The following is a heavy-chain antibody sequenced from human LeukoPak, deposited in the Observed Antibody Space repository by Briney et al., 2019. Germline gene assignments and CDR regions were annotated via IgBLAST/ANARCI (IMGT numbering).Heavy chain of an antibody. CDR3: ARGESSGPNWFDP. J-gene: IGHJ5*02. CDR1: GLSLSNAW. Sequence: PGGSLRLSCAVSGLSLSNAWMNWVRQAPGKGLEWVSYISSSGSTIYYADSVKGRFTISRDNAKNSLYLQMNSLRAEDTAVYYCARGESSGPNWFDPWGQGTLVTVSS. D-gene: IGHD3-22*01. CDR2: ISSSGSTI. V-gene: IGHV3-48*04.